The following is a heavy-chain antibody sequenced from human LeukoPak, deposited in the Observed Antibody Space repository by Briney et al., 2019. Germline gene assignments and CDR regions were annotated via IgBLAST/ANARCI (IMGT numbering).Heavy chain of an antibody. CDR2: IYYGGTT. Sequence: SETLSLTCTVSGDSMTNYYWNWIRQPPGKGLEWIGAIYYGGTTYYSPSLESRVTISVDTSKNQFSLKLSSVTAADTAIYYCARHSRGSHYFDYWGQGTLVTVSS. V-gene: IGHV4-59*04. J-gene: IGHJ4*02. CDR3: ARHSRGSHYFDY. CDR1: GDSMTNYY.